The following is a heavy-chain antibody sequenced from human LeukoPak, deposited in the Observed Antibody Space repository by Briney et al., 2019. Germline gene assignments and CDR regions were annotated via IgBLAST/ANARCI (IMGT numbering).Heavy chain of an antibody. CDR1: GFTLSSYA. D-gene: IGHD4-11*01. CDR3: TGVYRGSYYFDY. Sequence: GGSLTLSCAASGFTLSSYAMSWVRQAPGKGLEWVSAISGSGGSTYYADSVKRRFTISRDNSKNTLYLQMNSLRAEDTAVYYCTGVYRGSYYFDYWGQGTLVTVSS. CDR2: ISGSGGST. J-gene: IGHJ4*02. V-gene: IGHV3-23*01.